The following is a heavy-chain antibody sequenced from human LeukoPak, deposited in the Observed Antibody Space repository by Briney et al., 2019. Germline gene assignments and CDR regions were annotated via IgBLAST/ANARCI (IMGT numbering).Heavy chain of an antibody. CDR2: IIPIFGTA. J-gene: IGHJ6*03. Sequence: GASVKVSCKASGGTFSSYAISWVRQAPGQGLEWMGGIIPIFGTANYAQKFQGRVTITADRSTSTAYMELSSLRSEDTAVYYCAREAAAGKGDYYYYYMDVWGKGTTVTVSS. CDR1: GGTFSSYA. CDR3: AREAAAGKGDYYYYYMDV. D-gene: IGHD6-13*01. V-gene: IGHV1-69*06.